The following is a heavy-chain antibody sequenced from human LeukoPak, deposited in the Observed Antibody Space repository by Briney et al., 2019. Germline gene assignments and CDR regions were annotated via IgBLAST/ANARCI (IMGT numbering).Heavy chain of an antibody. D-gene: IGHD3-22*01. V-gene: IGHV3-74*01. CDR1: GFIFTNYW. Sequence: GGSLRLSCVSSGFIFTNYWMHWVRQVPGKGPVWVGRIDKEGSAAFYAESVKGRFTISRDNAKNTVSLQMDSLRAEDTGVYYCARAPSEVGGYYPEYFRHWGQGTLVTVSS. J-gene: IGHJ1*01. CDR2: IDKEGSAA. CDR3: ARAPSEVGGYYPEYFRH.